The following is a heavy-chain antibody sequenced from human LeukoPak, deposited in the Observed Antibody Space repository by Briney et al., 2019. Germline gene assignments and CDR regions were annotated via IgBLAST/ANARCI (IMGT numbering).Heavy chain of an antibody. V-gene: IGHV4-39*07. D-gene: IGHD3-3*01. CDR3: ARSLGFPAYDFWRGPLSIDY. CDR1: GGSISSSSYY. Sequence: PSETLSLTCTVSGGSISSSSYYWGWIRQPPGKGLEWIGEINHSGSTNYNPSLKSRVTISVDTSKNQFSLKLSSVTAADTAVYYCARSLGFPAYDFWRGPLSIDYWGQGTLVTVSS. CDR2: INHSGST. J-gene: IGHJ4*02.